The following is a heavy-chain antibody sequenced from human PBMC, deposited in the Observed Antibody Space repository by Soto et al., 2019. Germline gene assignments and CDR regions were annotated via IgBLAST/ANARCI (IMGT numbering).Heavy chain of an antibody. D-gene: IGHD4-17*01. CDR1: GYTFTSYD. V-gene: IGHV1-8*01. CDR3: ARGQSYYGDYFDY. CDR2: MNPNSGNT. Sequence: ASVKVSCKASGYTFTSYDINWVRQATGQGLEWMGWMNPNSGNTGYAQKFQGRVTMTRNTSISTAYMELSSLRSDDTAVYYCARGQSYYGDYFDYWGQGTLVTVSS. J-gene: IGHJ4*02.